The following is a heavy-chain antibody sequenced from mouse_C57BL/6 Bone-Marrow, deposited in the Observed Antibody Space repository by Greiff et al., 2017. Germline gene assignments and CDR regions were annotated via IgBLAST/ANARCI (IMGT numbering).Heavy chain of an antibody. V-gene: IGHV14-4*01. J-gene: IGHJ2*01. CDR3: TRAYDYLFDY. D-gene: IGHD1-1*02. CDR2: IDPENGDT. Sequence: EVMLVESGAELVRPGASVKLSCTASGFNIKDDYMHWVKQRPEQGLEWIGWIDPENGDTEYASKFQGKATITADTSSNTAYLQLSSLTSEDTAVYYCTRAYDYLFDYWGQGTTLTVSA. CDR1: GFNIKDDY.